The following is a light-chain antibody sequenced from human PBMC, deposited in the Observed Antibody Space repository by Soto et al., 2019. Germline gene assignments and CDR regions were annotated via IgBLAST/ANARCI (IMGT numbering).Light chain of an antibody. J-gene: IGLJ1*01. V-gene: IGLV1-44*01. CDR3: ATWDDSLNALVV. CDR1: SSNIGSNT. CDR2: SNP. Sequence: QSVLTQPPSASGTPGQRVTISCSGSSSNIGSNTVNWYQQLPGTAPKLLMYSNPQRPSEVPDRFSGAKSGTSASLAITVLPAEDEADYYCATWDDSLNALVVFGSGTKGTV.